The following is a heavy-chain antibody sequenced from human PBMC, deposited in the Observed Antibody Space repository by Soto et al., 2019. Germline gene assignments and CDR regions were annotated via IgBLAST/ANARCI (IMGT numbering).Heavy chain of an antibody. D-gene: IGHD6-13*01. CDR3: TTVGSWYYYGMDV. J-gene: IGHJ6*02. CDR1: GFTFSNAW. CDR2: IKSKTDGGTT. Sequence: GGSLRLSCAASGFTFSNAWMSWVRQAPGKGLEWVGRIKSKTDGGTTDYAAPVKGRFTISRDDSKNTLYLQMNSLKTEDTAVYYRTTVGSWYYYGMDVWGQGTRVTVSS. V-gene: IGHV3-15*01.